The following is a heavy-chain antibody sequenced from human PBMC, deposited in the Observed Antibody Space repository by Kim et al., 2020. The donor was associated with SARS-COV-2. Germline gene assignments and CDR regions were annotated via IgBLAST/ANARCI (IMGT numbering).Heavy chain of an antibody. J-gene: IGHJ5*02. CDR3: ARDNYQPLTGWFDP. V-gene: IGHV1-2*02. Sequence: AQRFQGRVTMTRDTSISTAYMELSGLRSDDTAVYYCARDNYQPLTGWFDPWGQGTLVTVSS. D-gene: IGHD2-2*01.